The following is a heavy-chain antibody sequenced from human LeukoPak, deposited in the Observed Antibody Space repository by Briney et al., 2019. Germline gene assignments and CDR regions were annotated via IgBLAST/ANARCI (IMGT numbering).Heavy chain of an antibody. CDR2: ISYDGSNK. CDR3: AKDWGDGYNFPDAFDI. V-gene: IGHV3-30-3*01. D-gene: IGHD5-24*01. CDR1: GFTFSSYA. Sequence: PGGSLRLSCAASGFTFSSYAMHWVRQAPGKGLDWVASISYDGSNKYYADSVRGRFTISRDSSKNTLYLQMNSLRAEDTAVYYCAKDWGDGYNFPDAFDIWGQGTMVTVSS. J-gene: IGHJ3*02.